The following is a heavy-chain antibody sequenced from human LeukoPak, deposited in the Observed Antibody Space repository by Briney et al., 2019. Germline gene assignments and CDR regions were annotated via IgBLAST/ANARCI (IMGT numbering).Heavy chain of an antibody. CDR2: VYYSGST. CDR3: AGGSAGVGSINY. CDR1: GGSISSYY. Sequence: PSETLSLTCSVSGGSISSYYWSWTRQPPGKGLEWIGYVYYSGSTSYNPSLRGRVTISIDTSKNQFSLKLNSVTAADTAVYYCAGGSAGVGSINYWGQGSLVTVSP. D-gene: IGHD1-26*01. J-gene: IGHJ4*02. V-gene: IGHV4-59*01.